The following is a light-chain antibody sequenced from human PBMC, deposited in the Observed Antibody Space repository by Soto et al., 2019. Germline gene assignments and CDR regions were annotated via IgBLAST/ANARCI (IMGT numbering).Light chain of an antibody. V-gene: IGLV2-23*02. Sequence: QSVLTQPASVSGSPGQSITISCTGTSSDVGSYNLVSWYQQHPGKAPKLMIYEVSKRPSGVSNRFSGSKSGNTPSLTISGLQAEDEADYYCCSYAGSILFGGGTKLTVL. J-gene: IGLJ2*01. CDR2: EVS. CDR1: SSDVGSYNL. CDR3: CSYAGSIL.